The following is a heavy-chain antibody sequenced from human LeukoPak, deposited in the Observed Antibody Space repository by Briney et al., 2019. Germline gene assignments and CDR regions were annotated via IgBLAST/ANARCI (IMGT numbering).Heavy chain of an antibody. CDR1: GFTFNSYG. J-gene: IGHJ3*02. CDR2: VRSDGSTK. Sequence: GGSLRLSCAASGFTFNSYGMHWVRQAPGKGLEWVAFVRSDGSTKYYADSVKGRFTIFRDNSKNTQYLQMNSLRADDTAVYYCAKDSPALGHWSFDIWGQGTMVTVSS. V-gene: IGHV3-30*02. CDR3: AKDSPALGHWSFDI.